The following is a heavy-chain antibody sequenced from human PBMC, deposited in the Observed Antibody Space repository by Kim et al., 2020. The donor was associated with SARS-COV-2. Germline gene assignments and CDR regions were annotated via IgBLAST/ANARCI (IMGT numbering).Heavy chain of an antibody. Sequence: ASVKVSCKASGYTFTSYYMHWVRQAPGQGLEWMGIINPSGGSTSYAQKFQGRGTMTRDTSTSTVYMELSSLRSEDTAVYYCARDFAVAGTNYYGMDVWGQGTTVTVSS. D-gene: IGHD6-19*01. CDR2: INPSGGST. CDR3: ARDFAVAGTNYYGMDV. J-gene: IGHJ6*02. V-gene: IGHV1-46*01. CDR1: GYTFTSYY.